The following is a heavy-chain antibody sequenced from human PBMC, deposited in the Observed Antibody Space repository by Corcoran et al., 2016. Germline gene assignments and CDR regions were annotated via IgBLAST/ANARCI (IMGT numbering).Heavy chain of an antibody. J-gene: IGHJ3*02. Sequence: EVQLVESGGGLVQPGGSLRLSCAASGFTFSSYSMNWVRQAPGKGLEWVSYISSSSSTIYYADSVKGRFTISRDNAKNSLYLQMKSLRAEDTAVYYCSALWFGELLQPYDAFDIWGQGTMVTVSS. CDR2: ISSSSSTI. V-gene: IGHV3-48*04. D-gene: IGHD3-10*01. CDR1: GFTFSSYS. CDR3: SALWFGELLQPYDAFDI.